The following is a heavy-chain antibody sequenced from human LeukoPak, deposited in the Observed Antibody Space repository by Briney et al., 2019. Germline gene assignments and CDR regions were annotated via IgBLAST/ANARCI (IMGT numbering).Heavy chain of an antibody. Sequence: GGSLRLSCAASGFTFSTYSMNWVRQAPGKGLEWVSSISTTSSYIYYADSVKGRFTISRDDAKNSLYLQMNSLRAEDTAVYYCASGYSGVDYWGQGTLVTVSS. CDR2: ISTTSSYI. CDR1: GFTFSTYS. V-gene: IGHV3-21*01. D-gene: IGHD3-22*01. J-gene: IGHJ4*02. CDR3: ASGYSGVDY.